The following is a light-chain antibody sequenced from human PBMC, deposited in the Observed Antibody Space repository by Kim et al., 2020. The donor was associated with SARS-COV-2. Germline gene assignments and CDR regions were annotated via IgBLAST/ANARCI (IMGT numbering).Light chain of an antibody. V-gene: IGLV3-19*01. J-gene: IGLJ3*02. CDR1: SLRSYY. CDR2: GKN. Sequence: ALVQTVSITCQGYSLRSYYASWYQQKPGQAPVLVIYGKNNRPSGIPDRFSGSSSGNTASLTITGAQAEDEADYYCNSRDSSGNHWVFGGGTQLTVL. CDR3: NSRDSSGNHWV.